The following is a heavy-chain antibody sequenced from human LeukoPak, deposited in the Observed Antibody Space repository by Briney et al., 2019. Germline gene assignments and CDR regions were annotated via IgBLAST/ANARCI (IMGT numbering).Heavy chain of an antibody. D-gene: IGHD2-2*01. V-gene: IGHV4-34*01. J-gene: IGHJ4*02. CDR3: ARGRIVVVPAAKPFDY. CDR2: INRRGST. Sequence: SETLSLTCAVYGGSFRGYYWSGIRQPPGKGVEGIGEINRRGSTNYNPSLKRPVTISVDTSKNQFSLKLSSVTAADTAVYYCARGRIVVVPAAKPFDYWGQGTLVTVSS. CDR1: GGSFRGYY.